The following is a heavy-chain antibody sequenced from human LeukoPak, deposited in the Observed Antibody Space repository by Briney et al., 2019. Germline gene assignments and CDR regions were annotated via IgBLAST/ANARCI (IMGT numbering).Heavy chain of an antibody. Sequence: SETLSLTCSVSGGSISSYYWSWIRQPPGKGLEWIGYIYYSGSTNYNPSLKSRVTISVDTSKNHFSLKLSSVTAADTAVYYCARAQCDWGRGANCDIEGNNYFDYWGQGTLVTVSS. CDR3: ARAQCDWGRGANCDIEGNNYFDY. CDR1: GGSISSYY. J-gene: IGHJ4*02. D-gene: IGHD4/OR15-4a*01. V-gene: IGHV4-59*01. CDR2: IYYSGST.